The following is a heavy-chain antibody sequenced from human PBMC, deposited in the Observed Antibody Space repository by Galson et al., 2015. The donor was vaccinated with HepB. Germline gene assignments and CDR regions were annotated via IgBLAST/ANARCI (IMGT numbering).Heavy chain of an antibody. Sequence: SVKVSCKASGFTLTDYYMYWVRQTPGQGLEWVGWIHPKSGGTGYAQKFQGRVAMTRDTSISTLYMELSSLRSDDTAIYYCARDGVAIMVELDHWGQGTLLTVSS. J-gene: IGHJ4*02. V-gene: IGHV1-2*02. D-gene: IGHD3-10*01. CDR3: ARDGVAIMVELDH. CDR1: GFTLTDYY. CDR2: IHPKSGGT.